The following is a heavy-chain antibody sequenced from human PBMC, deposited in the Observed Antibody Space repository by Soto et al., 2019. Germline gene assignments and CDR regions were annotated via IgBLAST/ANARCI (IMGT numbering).Heavy chain of an antibody. J-gene: IGHJ4*02. CDR2: IIPIFGTA. CDR3: ARSDILRYYFDY. V-gene: IGHV1-69*13. Sequence: ASVKVSCKASGGTFSSYAISWVRQAPGQGLEWMGGIIPIFGTANYAQKFQGRVTITADESTSTAYMELSSLRSEDTAVYYCARSDILRYYFDYWGQGTLVTVSS. CDR1: GGTFSSYA. D-gene: IGHD3-9*01.